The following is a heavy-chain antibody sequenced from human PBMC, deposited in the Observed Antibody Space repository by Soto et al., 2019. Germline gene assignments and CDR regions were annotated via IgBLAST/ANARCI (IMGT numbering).Heavy chain of an antibody. D-gene: IGHD5-12*01. V-gene: IGHV3-13*01. CDR2: IGTAGDT. J-gene: IGHJ6*02. CDR1: GFTFSSYD. Sequence: GGSLRLSCAASGFTFSSYDVHWVSQPTGNGLEWVSAIGTAGDTYYPDSVKGRFTISRENAKNSLYLQMNSLRAGDTAVYYCARGGRAYSGYVDYYYYGMDVWGQGTTVTVSS. CDR3: ARGGRAYSGYVDYYYYGMDV.